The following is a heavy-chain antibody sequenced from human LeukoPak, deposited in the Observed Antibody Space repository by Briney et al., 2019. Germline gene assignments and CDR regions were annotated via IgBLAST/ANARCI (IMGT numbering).Heavy chain of an antibody. D-gene: IGHD3-3*01. J-gene: IGHJ4*02. V-gene: IGHV3-9*01. CDR3: ARGDVGGYYDYFDY. CDR2: ISWNSGSI. Sequence: PGGSLRLSCAASGFTFDDYAMHWVRQAPGKGLEWVSGISWNSGSIGYADSVKGRFTISRDNAKNTAFLHMNSLRAEDTAMYYCARGDVGGYYDYFDYWGQGALVTVSS. CDR1: GFTFDDYA.